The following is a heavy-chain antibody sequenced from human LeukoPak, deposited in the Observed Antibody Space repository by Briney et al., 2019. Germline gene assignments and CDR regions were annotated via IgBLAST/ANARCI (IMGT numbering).Heavy chain of an antibody. V-gene: IGHV3-23*01. J-gene: IGHJ3*01. D-gene: IGHD3/OR15-3a*01. CDR2: ISDRGDST. CDR1: GLNLTTYA. Sequence: GGSLRLSCAASGLNLTTYAMGWVRQAPGKGLGWVSVISDRGDSTYYGDSVKGRFTISRDSSKNTLYLQMNSLGGEDTALYYCAKGRWGLTINNFDLWGQGTMVTVSS. CDR3: AKGRWGLTINNFDL.